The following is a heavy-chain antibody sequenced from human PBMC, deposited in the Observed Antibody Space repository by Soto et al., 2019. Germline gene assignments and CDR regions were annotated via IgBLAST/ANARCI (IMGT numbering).Heavy chain of an antibody. CDR3: AGDIASRRFDR. D-gene: IGHD6-6*01. CDR2: IWYDGSDK. J-gene: IGHJ5*02. Sequence: QVQLVESGGGVVQPGRSLRLSCAASGFTFRNHGMHWVRQAPGKGPEWVAVIWYDGSDKYYADSVKGRFTVSRDNSKNIFFLQMNSLRAEDTVVYYWAGDIASRRFDRWGQVTLVIVSS. CDR1: GFTFRNHG. V-gene: IGHV3-33*01.